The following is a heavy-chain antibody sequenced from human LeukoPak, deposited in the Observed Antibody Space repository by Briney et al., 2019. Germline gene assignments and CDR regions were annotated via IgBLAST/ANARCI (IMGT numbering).Heavy chain of an antibody. Sequence: PRGSLRLSCAASGFTFSSYAMHWVRQAPGKGLEWVAVISYDGSNKYYADSVKGRFTISRDNSKNTLYLQMNSLRAEDTAVYYCATGYCSGGSCFDWFDPWGQGTLVTVSS. V-gene: IGHV3-30*04. D-gene: IGHD2-15*01. CDR1: GFTFSSYA. CDR2: ISYDGSNK. J-gene: IGHJ5*02. CDR3: ATGYCSGGSCFDWFDP.